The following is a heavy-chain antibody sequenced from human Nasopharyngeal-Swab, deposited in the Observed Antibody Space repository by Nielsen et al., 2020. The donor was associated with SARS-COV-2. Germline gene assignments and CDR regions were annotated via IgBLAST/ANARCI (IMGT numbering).Heavy chain of an antibody. J-gene: IGHJ4*02. V-gene: IGHV3-74*01. D-gene: IGHD1/OR15-1a*01. CDR3: ASPAGRTKDFDY. CDR2: INSDGSNT. Sequence: GESLKISCAASGFTFSNYWMHWVRQAPGKGLVWVSRINSDGSNTNYADSVKGRFTISRDNAKNTLYVQMNSLRAEDTAVYYCASPAGRTKDFDYWGQGTLVTVSS. CDR1: GFTFSNYW.